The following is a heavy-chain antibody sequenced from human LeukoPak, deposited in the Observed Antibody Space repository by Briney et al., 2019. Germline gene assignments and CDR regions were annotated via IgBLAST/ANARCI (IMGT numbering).Heavy chain of an antibody. Sequence: SGGSLRLSCAASGFTFSTYAMSWVRQAPGKGLEWVSGISGSGGNTYYADAVKGRFTISRDNSKNTPYLQMNSLRADDTAVYYCANGYSSGGGFDYWGQGTLVTVSS. V-gene: IGHV3-23*01. CDR3: ANGYSSGGGFDY. CDR2: ISGSGGNT. J-gene: IGHJ4*02. CDR1: GFTFSTYA. D-gene: IGHD6-19*01.